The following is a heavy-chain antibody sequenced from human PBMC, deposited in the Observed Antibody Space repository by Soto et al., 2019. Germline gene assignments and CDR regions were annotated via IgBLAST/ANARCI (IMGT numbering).Heavy chain of an antibody. J-gene: IGHJ6*02. V-gene: IGHV1-18*01. CDR3: VMVDNYVTPTPQDV. Sequence: QAQLWQSGDEVKKPGASVKVSCKASGYIFVNYGIAWVRQAPGQGLEWMGWISPYTGNTHSATKVQGRLTMTTDTSTSTAYMDLGSLTSDDTAVYYCVMVDNYVTPTPQDVWGQGTTVTVSS. CDR1: GYIFVNYG. D-gene: IGHD3-16*01. CDR2: ISPYTGNT.